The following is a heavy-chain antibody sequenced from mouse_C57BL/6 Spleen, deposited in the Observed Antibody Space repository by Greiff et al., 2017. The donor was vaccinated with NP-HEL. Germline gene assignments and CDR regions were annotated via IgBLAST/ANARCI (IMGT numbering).Heavy chain of an antibody. V-gene: IGHV3-6*01. Sequence: ESGPGLVKPSQSLSLTCSVTGYSITSGYYWNWIRQFPGNKLEWMGYISYDGSNNYNPSLKNRISITRDTSKNQFFLKLNSVTTEDTATYYCASRLLAWFAYWGQGTLVTVSA. D-gene: IGHD2-3*01. J-gene: IGHJ3*01. CDR3: ASRLLAWFAY. CDR1: GYSITSGYY. CDR2: ISYDGSN.